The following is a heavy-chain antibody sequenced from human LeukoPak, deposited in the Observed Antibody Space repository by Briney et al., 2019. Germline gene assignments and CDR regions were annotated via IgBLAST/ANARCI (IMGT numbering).Heavy chain of an antibody. CDR1: GYSFTSNY. J-gene: IGHJ4*02. Sequence: ASVKVSCKASGYSFTSNYIHWVRQAPGQGLEWMGMVYPRDGSTSYAQKFQGRVTVTRDTSTSTVHMELSGLRSEDTAVYYCARDQEAFDYWGQGTLVTVSS. V-gene: IGHV1-46*01. CDR3: ARDQEAFDY. CDR2: VYPRDGST.